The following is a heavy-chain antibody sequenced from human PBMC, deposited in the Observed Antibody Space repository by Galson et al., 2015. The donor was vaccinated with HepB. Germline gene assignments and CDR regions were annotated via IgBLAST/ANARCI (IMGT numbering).Heavy chain of an antibody. CDR3: AKGLKDSYGDYYMDV. V-gene: IGHV3-9*01. CDR1: GFIFDDYA. Sequence: SLRLSCAASGFIFDDYAMHWVRQAPGKGLEWVSGISWNSGSIGYADSVKGRFTISRDNAKNSLYLQMNSLRAEGTALYYCAKGLKDSYGDYYMDVWGRGTTATVSS. J-gene: IGHJ6*03. D-gene: IGHD2-15*01. CDR2: ISWNSGSI.